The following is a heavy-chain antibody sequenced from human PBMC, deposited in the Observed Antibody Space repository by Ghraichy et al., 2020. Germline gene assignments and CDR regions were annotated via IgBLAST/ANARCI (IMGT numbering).Heavy chain of an antibody. V-gene: IGHV4-59*01. Sequence: SETLSLTCTVSGGSISSYYWSWIRQPPGKGLEWIGYIYYSGSTNYNPSLKSRVTISVDTSKNQFSLKLSSVTAADTAVYYCARDGYWNTRDYYYYGMDVWGQGTTVTVSS. CDR3: ARDGYWNTRDYYYYGMDV. J-gene: IGHJ6*02. CDR2: IYYSGST. D-gene: IGHD1/OR15-1a*01. CDR1: GGSISSYY.